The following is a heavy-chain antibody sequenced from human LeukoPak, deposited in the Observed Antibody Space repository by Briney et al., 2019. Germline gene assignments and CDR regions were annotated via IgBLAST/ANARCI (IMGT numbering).Heavy chain of an antibody. CDR2: ISSSGSTI. CDR3: ARDYYDSSGYYYESISFDY. J-gene: IGHJ4*02. Sequence: GGSLRLSCAASGFTFSSYWMSWVRQAPGKGLEWVSYISSSGSTIYYADSVKGRFTISRDNAKNSLYLQMNSLRAEDTAVYYCARDYYDSSGYYYESISFDYWGQGTLVTVSS. CDR1: GFTFSSYW. D-gene: IGHD3-22*01. V-gene: IGHV3-48*04.